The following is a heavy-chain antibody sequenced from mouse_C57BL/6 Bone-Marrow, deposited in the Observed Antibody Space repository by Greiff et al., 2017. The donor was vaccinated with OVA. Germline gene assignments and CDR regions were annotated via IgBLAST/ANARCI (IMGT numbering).Heavy chain of an antibody. V-gene: IGHV14-4*01. CDR2: IDPENGDT. CDR1: GFTIKDDY. CDR3: TFYCSCSSSYWYCDV. J-gene: IGHJ1*03. D-gene: IGHD1-1*01. Sequence: EVQLQQSGAGLVRPGASVKLSCTASGFTIKDDYMPWVKQRPEQGLEWIGWIDPENGDTAYASKFQGRATITADKASNNAYLQLSSLKSEDTSVSYCTFYCSCSSSYWYCDVWGTGTTVTVSS.